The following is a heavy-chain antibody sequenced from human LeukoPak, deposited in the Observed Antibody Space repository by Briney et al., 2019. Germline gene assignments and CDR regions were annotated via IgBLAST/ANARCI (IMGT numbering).Heavy chain of an antibody. CDR3: AREGGFYDSSGYYLTFDY. CDR1: GFTFSRYS. Sequence: PGGSLRLSCAASGFTFSRYSMNWVRQAPGKGLEWVSYISSSSRTRYYADSVKGRFAISRDNAKNSLYLQMNSLRAEDTAVYYCAREGGFYDSSGYYLTFDYWGQGTLVTVSS. V-gene: IGHV3-48*01. D-gene: IGHD3-22*01. J-gene: IGHJ4*02. CDR2: ISSSSRTR.